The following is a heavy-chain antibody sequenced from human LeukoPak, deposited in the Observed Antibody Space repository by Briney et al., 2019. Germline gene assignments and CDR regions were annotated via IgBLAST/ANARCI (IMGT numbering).Heavy chain of an antibody. CDR3: ARDPGTYYYDSSGSSLDY. J-gene: IGHJ4*02. V-gene: IGHV1-18*01. Sequence: GASVKVSCKASGYTFTSYGISWVRQAPGQGLEWMGWIGAYNGNTNYAQKLQGRVTMTTDTSTSTAYMELRSLRSDDTAVYYCARDPGTYYYDSSGSSLDYWGQGTLVTVSS. CDR2: IGAYNGNT. D-gene: IGHD3-22*01. CDR1: GYTFTSYG.